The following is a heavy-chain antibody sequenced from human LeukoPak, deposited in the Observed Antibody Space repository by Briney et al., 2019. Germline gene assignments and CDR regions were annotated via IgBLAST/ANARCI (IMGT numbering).Heavy chain of an antibody. J-gene: IGHJ5*02. V-gene: IGHV4-31*03. CDR2: IYYSGST. Sequence: SETLSLTCTVSGGSISSGGYYWSWIRQHPGTGLEWIGYIYYSGSTYYNPSLKSRVTISVDTSKNQFSLKLSSVTAADTAVYYCXRGVLHWFDPWGQGTLVTVSS. CDR3: XRGVLHWFDP. CDR1: GGSISSGGYY.